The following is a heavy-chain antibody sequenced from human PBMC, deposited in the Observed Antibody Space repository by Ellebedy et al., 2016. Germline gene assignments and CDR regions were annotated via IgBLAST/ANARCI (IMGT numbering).Heavy chain of an antibody. CDR2: ISNDGNDE. CDR1: GFTFSRFD. V-gene: IGHV3-30*03. J-gene: IGHJ3*01. CDR3: VTRHNGAFDL. D-gene: IGHD2-8*01. Sequence: GGSLRLSXAASGFTFSRFDIHWVRQAQGKGLEWVAAISNDGNDENYGASVKGRFTISRDNSKKTLYLQMSGLGVEDTAVYHCVTRHNGAFDLWGQGTMVTVSS.